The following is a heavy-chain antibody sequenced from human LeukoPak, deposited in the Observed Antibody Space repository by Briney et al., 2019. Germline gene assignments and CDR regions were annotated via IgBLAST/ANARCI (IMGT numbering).Heavy chain of an antibody. CDR3: ARDAPGYYDFWSGYYQGKQDAFDI. Sequence: ASVKVSCKASGYTFTGYYMHWVRQAPGQGLEWMGWINPNSGGTNYAQKFQGRVTMTRDTSISTAYMELRSLRSDDTAVYYCARDAPGYYDFWSGYYQGKQDAFDIWGQGTMVTVSS. V-gene: IGHV1-2*02. CDR1: GYTFTGYY. D-gene: IGHD3-3*01. CDR2: INPNSGGT. J-gene: IGHJ3*02.